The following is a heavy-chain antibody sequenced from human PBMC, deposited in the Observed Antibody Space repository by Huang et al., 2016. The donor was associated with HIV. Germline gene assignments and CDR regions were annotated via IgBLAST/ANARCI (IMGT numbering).Heavy chain of an antibody. Sequence: QLQLQESGPGLVKPSETLSLTCTVSGGSIRATNYYWGWIRQPPGKGLEWIGNIYYSGDTNYNPSLQSRVTISADTSKNELCLKLSSVTAADTAIYYCARELEGKLRGQDVWGQGTSATVS. J-gene: IGHJ6*02. V-gene: IGHV4-39*02. CDR3: ARELEGKLRGQDV. CDR2: IYYSGDT. CDR1: GGSIRATNYY. D-gene: IGHD2-15*01.